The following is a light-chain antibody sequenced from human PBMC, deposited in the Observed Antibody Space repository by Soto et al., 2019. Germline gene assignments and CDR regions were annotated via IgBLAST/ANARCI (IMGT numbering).Light chain of an antibody. Sequence: EIVLTQSPATLSLSPGERATLSCRASQSVSTYLAWYQQKPGQVPRLLIYAASTRATGVSARFSGSGSGTEFTLTISSLQSEDFTIYYCQYYNNWLATFGGGTKVDIK. J-gene: IGKJ4*01. V-gene: IGKV3-15*01. CDR1: QSVSTY. CDR2: AAS. CDR3: QYYNNWLAT.